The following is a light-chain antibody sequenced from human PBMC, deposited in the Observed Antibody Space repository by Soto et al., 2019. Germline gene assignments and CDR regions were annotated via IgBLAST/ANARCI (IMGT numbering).Light chain of an antibody. CDR3: QQYNNWWT. Sequence: EIVMTQSPATLSVSPGERATLSCRASQSVNRNLAWYQQKPGQAPRLLISAASTRATGIPARFSGSGSETEFTLTISSLQSEDVAVYYCQQYNNWWTFGQGTKVEMK. V-gene: IGKV3-15*01. CDR1: QSVNRN. CDR2: AAS. J-gene: IGKJ1*01.